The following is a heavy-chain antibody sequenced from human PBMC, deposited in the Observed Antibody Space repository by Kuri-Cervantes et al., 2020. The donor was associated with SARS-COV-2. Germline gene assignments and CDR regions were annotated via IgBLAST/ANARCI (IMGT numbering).Heavy chain of an antibody. J-gene: IGHJ3*02. CDR1: GFTFSSYS. Sequence: GESLKISCAASGFTFSSYSMNWVRRAPGKGLEWVSSISSSSSYIYYADSVKGRFTISRDNAKNSLYLQMNSLRAEDTAVYYCARDLTGDFNDAFDIWGQGTMVTVSS. V-gene: IGHV3-21*01. D-gene: IGHD7-27*01. CDR3: ARDLTGDFNDAFDI. CDR2: ISSSSSYI.